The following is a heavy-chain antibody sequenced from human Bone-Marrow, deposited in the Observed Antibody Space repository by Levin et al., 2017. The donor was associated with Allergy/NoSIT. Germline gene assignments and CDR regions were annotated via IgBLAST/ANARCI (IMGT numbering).Heavy chain of an antibody. Sequence: ASVKVSCKASGYTFTSYGISWVRQAPGQGLEWMGWISAYNGNTNYAQKLQGRVTMTTDTSTSTAYMELRSLRSDDTAVYYCAGIYGSGSYYTFDPWGQGTLVTVSS. CDR2: ISAYNGNT. CDR3: AGIYGSGSYYTFDP. J-gene: IGHJ5*02. D-gene: IGHD3-10*01. CDR1: GYTFTSYG. V-gene: IGHV1-18*01.